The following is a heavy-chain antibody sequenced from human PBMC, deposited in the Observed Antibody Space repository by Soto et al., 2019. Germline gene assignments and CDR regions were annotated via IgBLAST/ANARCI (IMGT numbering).Heavy chain of an antibody. J-gene: IGHJ4*02. CDR1: GFPFTTYG. V-gene: IGHV3-30*03. CDR3: VGGQYYFDY. D-gene: IGHD3-10*01. Sequence: QVQLVESGGGVVQPGTSLRLPCAASGFPFTTYGMHWVREGPAKGLEWVAVISYDGSNTYYADSVKGRFTISRDNSKNTLYLQMNSLRPEDTALYYCVGGQYYFDYRGQGTLVTVSS. CDR2: ISYDGSNT.